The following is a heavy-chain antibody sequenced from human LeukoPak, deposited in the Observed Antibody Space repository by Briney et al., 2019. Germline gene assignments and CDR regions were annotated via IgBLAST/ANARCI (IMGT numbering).Heavy chain of an antibody. D-gene: IGHD3-16*01. J-gene: IGHJ4*02. CDR3: AKAGQRSYAEAFDS. Sequence: GKSLRLSCAASDAMHWVRQAPGKGLEWVAVIWHDGLNKFYADFLKGRFTISRDFSKDTVDLQMSGLTVEDTAVYYCAKAGQRSYAEAFDSWGQGTLVTVSS. CDR2: IWHDGLNK. V-gene: IGHV3-33*06. CDR1: DA.